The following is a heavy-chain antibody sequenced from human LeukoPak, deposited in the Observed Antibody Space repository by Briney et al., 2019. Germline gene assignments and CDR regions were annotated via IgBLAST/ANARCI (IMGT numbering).Heavy chain of an antibody. V-gene: IGHV4-34*01. CDR3: ARLGTTVTPQE. CDR2: INHSGST. J-gene: IGHJ4*02. CDR1: GVSFSGYY. D-gene: IGHD4-17*01. Sequence: SETLSLTCAVYGVSFSGYYWSWIRQPPGKGLEWIGEINHSGSTNYNPSLKSRVTISVDTSKNQFSLKLSSVTAADTAVYYCARLGTTVTPQEWGQGALVTVSS.